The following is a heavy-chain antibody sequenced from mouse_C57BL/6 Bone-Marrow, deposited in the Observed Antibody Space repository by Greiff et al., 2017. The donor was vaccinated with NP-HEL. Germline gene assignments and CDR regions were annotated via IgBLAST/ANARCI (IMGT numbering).Heavy chain of an antibody. CDR1: GYTFTSYW. V-gene: IGHV1-55*01. Sequence: VQLQQSGAELARPGASVKMSCKASGYTFTSYWITWVKQRPGQGLEWIGDIYPGSGSTNYNEKFKSKATLTVDTSSSTAYMQLSSLTSEDSAVYYCARDHYGSPFAYWGQGTLVTVSA. CDR3: ARDHYGSPFAY. D-gene: IGHD1-1*01. J-gene: IGHJ3*01. CDR2: IYPGSGST.